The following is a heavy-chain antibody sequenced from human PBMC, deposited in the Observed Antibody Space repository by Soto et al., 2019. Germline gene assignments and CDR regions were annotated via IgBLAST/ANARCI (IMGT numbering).Heavy chain of an antibody. Sequence: EVQLVESGGGLVKPGGSLRLSCAGSGFTFSNVWMNWVRQAPGKGLEWVGRIKSETDGGTIDYAAPVKGRFTISRDDSNNTLYLQMNSLKTEDTATYYCTPPALKYNSDWYPLSDWGQGTPVTVSS. V-gene: IGHV3-15*07. CDR3: TPPALKYNSDWYPLSD. CDR2: IKSETDGGTI. D-gene: IGHD6-19*01. CDR1: GFTFSNVW. J-gene: IGHJ4*02.